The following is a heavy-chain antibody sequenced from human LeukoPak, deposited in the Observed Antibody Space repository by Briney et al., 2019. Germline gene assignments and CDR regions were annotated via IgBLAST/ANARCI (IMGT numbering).Heavy chain of an antibody. V-gene: IGHV4-34*01. J-gene: IGHJ4*02. D-gene: IGHD6-6*01. Sequence: PSETLSLTCAVYGGSFSGYYWSWIRQPPGKGLEWIGEINHSGSTNYNPSLKSRVTISVDTSKNQFSLKLSSVTAADTAVYYCARGSGRSSLYYFDYWGRGTLVTVSS. CDR2: INHSGST. CDR3: ARGSGRSSLYYFDY. CDR1: GGSFSGYY.